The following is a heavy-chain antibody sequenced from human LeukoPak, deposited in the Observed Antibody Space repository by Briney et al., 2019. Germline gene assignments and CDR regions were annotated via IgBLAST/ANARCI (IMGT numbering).Heavy chain of an antibody. Sequence: ASVKVSCKASGGTFSSYAISWVRQAPGQGLEWMGRVIPILGIANYAQKFQGRVTITADKSTSTAYMELSSLRSEDTAVYYCAREQQPPENAFDIWGQGTMVTVSS. J-gene: IGHJ3*02. D-gene: IGHD6-13*01. V-gene: IGHV1-69*04. CDR1: GGTFSSYA. CDR2: VIPILGIA. CDR3: AREQQPPENAFDI.